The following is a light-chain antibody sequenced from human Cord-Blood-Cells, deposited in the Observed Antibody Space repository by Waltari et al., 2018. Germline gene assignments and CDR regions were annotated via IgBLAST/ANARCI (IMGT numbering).Light chain of an antibody. J-gene: IGLJ3*02. V-gene: IGLV2-14*01. CDR2: DVS. CDR3: SSYTSSSTLGV. CDR1: SSDVGGYKY. Sequence: QSALTQPASVSGSPGQSITISCTGTSSDVGGYKYVSWYQQHPGKAPKLRIYDVSNRPSGGFSRFSGSKSGNTASLTISGLQDEDEAYYYCSSYTSSSTLGVFGGGTKLTVL.